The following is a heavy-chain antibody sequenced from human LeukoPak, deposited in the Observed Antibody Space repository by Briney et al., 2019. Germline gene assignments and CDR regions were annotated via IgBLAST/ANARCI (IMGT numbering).Heavy chain of an antibody. Sequence: PGGSLSLSCAASGFPISSNDMSWVRQAPGKGLECISVIYSGGSTDYADSVKGRLTISRDNSKNTLYLQMNSLRAEDTAVYYCARVVDHDYGDYYLDYWGQGTLVTVSS. J-gene: IGHJ4*02. D-gene: IGHD4-17*01. CDR2: IYSGGST. CDR3: ARVVDHDYGDYYLDY. V-gene: IGHV3-53*01. CDR1: GFPISSND.